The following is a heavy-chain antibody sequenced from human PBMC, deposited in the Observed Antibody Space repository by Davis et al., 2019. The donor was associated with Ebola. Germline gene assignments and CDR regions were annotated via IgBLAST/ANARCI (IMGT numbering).Heavy chain of an antibody. CDR3: VREGKQWLVSL. CDR1: GFTFTSYW. V-gene: IGHV3-7*01. CDR2: IQQDASEK. D-gene: IGHD6-19*01. J-gene: IGHJ4*02. Sequence: GESLKISCAASGFTFTSYWMSWVRQAPGKGLEWVANIQQDASEKYYVDSVKGRYIISRDNAKTSVYLQMNGLRAEDTGIYYCVREGKQWLVSLWGQGTLVTVSS.